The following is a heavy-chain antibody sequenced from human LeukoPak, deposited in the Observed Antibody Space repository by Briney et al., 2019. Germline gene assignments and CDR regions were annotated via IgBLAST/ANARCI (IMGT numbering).Heavy chain of an antibody. CDR3: ARDAGTTSSDY. Sequence: ASVKVSRKASGYTFTSYGISWVRQAPGQGLEWMGWISAYNGNTNYAQKLQGRVTMTTDTSTSTAYMELSSLRSEDTAVYYCARDAGTTSSDYWGQGTLVTVSS. CDR2: ISAYNGNT. D-gene: IGHD1-1*01. J-gene: IGHJ4*02. CDR1: GYTFTSYG. V-gene: IGHV1-18*01.